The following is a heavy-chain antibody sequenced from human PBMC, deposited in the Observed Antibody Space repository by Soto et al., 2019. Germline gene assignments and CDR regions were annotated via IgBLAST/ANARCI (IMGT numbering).Heavy chain of an antibody. CDR1: GFTFSSYS. CDR2: ISSSSSYI. D-gene: IGHD6-6*01. CDR3: ARVTIAARLTDV. V-gene: IGHV3-21*01. Sequence: PGGSLRLSCAASGFTFSSYSMNWVRQAPGKGLEWVSSISSSSSYIYYADSVKGRFTLSRDNAKNPLYLQMNSLRAEDTAVYYCARVTIAARLTDVWGQGTTVTVSS. J-gene: IGHJ6*02.